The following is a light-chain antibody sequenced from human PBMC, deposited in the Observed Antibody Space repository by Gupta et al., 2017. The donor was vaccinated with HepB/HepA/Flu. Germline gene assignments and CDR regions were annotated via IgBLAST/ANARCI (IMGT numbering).Light chain of an antibody. V-gene: IGKV4-1*01. J-gene: IGKJ2*01. CDR3: QQYDSAPPYT. CDR2: WAS. CDR1: QSVLYSSNNKNY. Sequence: DIVMTQSPDSLAVSLGERATINCKSSQSVLYSSNNKNYLAWYQQKAGQPPKLLIYWASTREAGVPDRFSGSGCGTDFTLTISSLQAEDVAVYYCQQYDSAPPYTFGQGTKVEIK.